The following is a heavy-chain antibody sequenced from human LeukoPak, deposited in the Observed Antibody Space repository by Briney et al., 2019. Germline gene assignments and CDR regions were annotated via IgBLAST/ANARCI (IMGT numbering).Heavy chain of an antibody. CDR3: AKGTSGGSYNAPGY. J-gene: IGHJ4*02. V-gene: IGHV3-23*01. CDR2: ISVSGGTT. D-gene: IGHD1-26*01. CDR1: GFSFSNYA. Sequence: GGSLRLSCAASGFSFSNYAMSWVRQAPGKGLEWVSDISVSGGTTNYADSVKGRFTISRDNSNNTLYLQMNSLRAEDTAVYYCAKGTSGGSYNAPGYWGRGTLVTVSS.